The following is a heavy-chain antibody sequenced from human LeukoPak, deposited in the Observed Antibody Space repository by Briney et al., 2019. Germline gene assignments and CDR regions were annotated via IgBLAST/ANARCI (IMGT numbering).Heavy chain of an antibody. D-gene: IGHD1-1*01. CDR1: GYSFTSYW. Sequence: GASLKISYKGSGYSFTSYWIVWVRQMPGKGLEWMGIIYPGDSETTYRPSFQGQVTISADKSISTAYLQWSSLKASDTAIYYCARHSTGTIDYWGQGTLVTVSS. CDR2: IYPGDSET. J-gene: IGHJ4*02. CDR3: ARHSTGTIDY. V-gene: IGHV5-51*01.